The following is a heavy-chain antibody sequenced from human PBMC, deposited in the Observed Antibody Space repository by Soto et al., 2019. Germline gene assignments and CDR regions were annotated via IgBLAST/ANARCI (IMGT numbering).Heavy chain of an antibody. Sequence: SETLSLTCTVSGGSISSYYWSWIRRPPGKGLEWIGYIYYSGSTNYNPSLKSRVTISVDTSKNQFSLKLSSVTAADTAVYYCARDSGTYYYDSSGYYDPSAFDIWGQGTMVTVSS. CDR3: ARDSGTYYYDSSGYYDPSAFDI. V-gene: IGHV4-59*01. J-gene: IGHJ3*02. CDR2: IYYSGST. CDR1: GGSISSYY. D-gene: IGHD3-22*01.